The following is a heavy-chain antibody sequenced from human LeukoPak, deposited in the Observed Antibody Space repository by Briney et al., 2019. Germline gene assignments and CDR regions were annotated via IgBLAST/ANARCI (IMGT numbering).Heavy chain of an antibody. V-gene: IGHV4-59*08. CDR1: GASTSDKY. CDR3: AQTTGWPGFDF. Sequence: SETLSLTCSASGASTSDKYWSWIRQSPGRTLEWIGHIYNGRNTKYNPSLTSRVAISVDTSKNQFSLSLTSVTAADTAMYYCAQTTGWPGFDFWGPGALVTVSS. D-gene: IGHD6-19*01. CDR2: IYNGRNT. J-gene: IGHJ4*02.